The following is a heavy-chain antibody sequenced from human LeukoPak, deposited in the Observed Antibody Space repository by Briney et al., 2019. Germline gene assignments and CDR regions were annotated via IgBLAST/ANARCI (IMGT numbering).Heavy chain of an antibody. D-gene: IGHD6-19*01. CDR3: ARSGYSSTWYFDE. CDR2: IYHSGST. V-gene: IGHV4-38-2*02. CDR1: GYSISSGYY. J-gene: IGHJ4*02. Sequence: SETLSLTCTVSGYSISSGYYWGWIRQPPGKGLEWIGEIYHSGSTNYNPSLKSRVTMSLDKSKNHFSLKLTSVTAADTAMYYCARSGYSSTWYFDEWGQGTLVAVSS.